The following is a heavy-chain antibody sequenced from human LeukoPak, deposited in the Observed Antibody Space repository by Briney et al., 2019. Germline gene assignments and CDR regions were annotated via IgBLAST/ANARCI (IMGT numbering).Heavy chain of an antibody. CDR3: ARDSVPHIVLMVYAD. J-gene: IGHJ4*02. CDR1: GYSFTSYW. Sequence: GESLKISCEGSGYSFTSYWIGWVRQMPGKGLEWMGIIYPGDSDTRYSPSFQGQVTISADKSISTAYLQWSSLKASDTAMYYCARDSVPHIVLMVYADWGQGTLVTVSS. D-gene: IGHD2-8*01. CDR2: IYPGDSDT. V-gene: IGHV5-51*01.